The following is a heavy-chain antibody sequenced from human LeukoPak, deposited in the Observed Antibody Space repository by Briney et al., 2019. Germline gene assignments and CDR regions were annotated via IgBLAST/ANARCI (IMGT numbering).Heavy chain of an antibody. D-gene: IGHD4/OR15-4a*01. CDR3: ARGARGAYFDY. CDR1: GFTISSSY. Sequence: GGSLRLSCAASGFTISSSYMSWVRQVPGKGLEWVSYIYGADTIYYADFVKDRFTISRDSNRNILYLQMNSLRADDTAVYYCARGARGAYFDYGGQGTLVTVSS. V-gene: IGHV3-66*01. J-gene: IGHJ4*02. CDR2: IYGADTI.